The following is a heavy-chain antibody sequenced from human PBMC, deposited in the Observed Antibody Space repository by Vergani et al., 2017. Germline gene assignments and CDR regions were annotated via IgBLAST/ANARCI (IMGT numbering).Heavy chain of an antibody. J-gene: IGHJ6*02. CDR2: IIPIFGTA. Sequence: QVHLVQSGSEVKKPGSSVKVSCKASGGTFSSYAISWVRQAPGQGLEWMGRIIPIFGTANYAQKFQGRVTITADESTSTAYMELSSLRSEDTAVYYCARRCGGDCSNYYYYGMDVWGQGTTVTVSS. CDR3: ARRCGGDCSNYYYYGMDV. D-gene: IGHD2-21*02. CDR1: GGTFSSYA. V-gene: IGHV1-69*18.